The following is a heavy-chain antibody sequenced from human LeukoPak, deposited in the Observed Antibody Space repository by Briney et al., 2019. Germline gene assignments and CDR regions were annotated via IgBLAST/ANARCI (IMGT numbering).Heavy chain of an antibody. V-gene: IGHV1-18*01. CDR1: GSIFNNFG. CDR2: IGAFNGNT. D-gene: IGHD1-14*01. CDR3: TRDRVGGDLTGESLY. J-gene: IGHJ4*02. Sequence: ASVKVSCKTSGSIFNNFGITWVRQAPGQGLEWMGGIGAFNGNTVYTQKVQGRLTLTTDTSTSTAFMELRNLKSDDTGIYHCTRDRVGGDLTGESLYWGQGTLVTVS.